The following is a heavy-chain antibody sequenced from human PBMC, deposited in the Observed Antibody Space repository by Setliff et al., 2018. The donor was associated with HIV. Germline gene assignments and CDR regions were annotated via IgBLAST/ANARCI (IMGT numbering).Heavy chain of an antibody. Sequence: NPSETLSLTCAVSGGSIMTGDWWSWVRQSPGKGLEWIGEISHSGSAYYNPSLKSRVTISVDTSKSQFSLRLSSVTAADTAVYYCARQRDFDWLLQNYYYMDVWGKGATVTVSS. CDR1: GGSIMTGDW. V-gene: IGHV4-4*02. J-gene: IGHJ6*03. D-gene: IGHD3-9*01. CDR3: ARQRDFDWLLQNYYYMDV. CDR2: ISHSGSA.